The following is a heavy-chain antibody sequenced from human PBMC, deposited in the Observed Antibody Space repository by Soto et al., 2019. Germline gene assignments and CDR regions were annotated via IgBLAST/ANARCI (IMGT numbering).Heavy chain of an antibody. D-gene: IGHD1-26*01. J-gene: IGHJ4*02. Sequence: SDTLSLTCTVSGXSISSSSYYWGWIRQPPGKGLEWIGSIYYSGSTYYNPSLKSRVTISVDTSKNQFSLKLSSVTAADTAVYYCARLGVGAPPPYFDYWGQGTLVTVSS. CDR1: GXSISSSSYY. CDR3: ARLGVGAPPPYFDY. V-gene: IGHV4-39*01. CDR2: IYYSGST.